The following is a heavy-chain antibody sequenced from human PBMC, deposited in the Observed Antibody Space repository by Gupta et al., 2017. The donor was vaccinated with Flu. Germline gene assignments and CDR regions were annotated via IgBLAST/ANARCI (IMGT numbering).Heavy chain of an antibody. CDR1: GFTFNNFF. J-gene: IGHJ4*02. CDR2: IDQDGSSM. CDR3: TRELWPGDY. Sequence: EVHLVESGGGLVQPGGSLRLSCAASGFTFNNFFMGWVRQAPGKGLEWVADIDQDGSSMYYVDSVKGRFTISRDNAKDSVYLEMNNLRDEDRGVYYCTRELWPGDYWGQGTLVTVSS. V-gene: IGHV3-7*01. D-gene: IGHD2-21*01.